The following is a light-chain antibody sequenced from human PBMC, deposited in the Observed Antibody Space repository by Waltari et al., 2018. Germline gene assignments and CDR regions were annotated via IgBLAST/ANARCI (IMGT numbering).Light chain of an antibody. CDR1: SNDVGGYGY. J-gene: IGLJ1*01. CDR3: SSHTSTVPHV. CDR2: EVS. Sequence: QSALTQPASVSGSPGQSVSISCTGTSNDVGGYGYVSWYQQVPGKAPNLMIYEVSYRPSGVSSRFSGSKSGNTASLTISGLQAEDEAVYYCSSHTSTVPHVFGTGTKVTVV. V-gene: IGLV2-14*01.